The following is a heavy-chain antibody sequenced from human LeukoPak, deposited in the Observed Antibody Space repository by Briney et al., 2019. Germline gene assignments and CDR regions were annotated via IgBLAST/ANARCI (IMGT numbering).Heavy chain of an antibody. J-gene: IGHJ4*02. CDR3: ARGPGIAVADFYFDY. CDR1: GNTFTAYY. CDR2: INPNSGGT. Sequence: GASVKVSCKASGNTFTAYYMHWVRQAPGQGLEWMGWINPNSGGTKYAQKFQGRVTMTRDTSITTAYMALSRLRSDDTAVYYCARGPGIAVADFYFDYWGQGTLDTVSS. V-gene: IGHV1-2*02. D-gene: IGHD6-19*01.